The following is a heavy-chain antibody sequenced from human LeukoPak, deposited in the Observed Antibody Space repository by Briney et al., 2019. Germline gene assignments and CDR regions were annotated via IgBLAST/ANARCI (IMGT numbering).Heavy chain of an antibody. D-gene: IGHD3-10*01. Sequence: ASVKVSCKASGYTFTGYYMHWVRQAPGQRLEWMGWFNPNSGGTNYAQKFQGRVTMTRDTSISTAYMELSRLRSDDTALYYCARGRMGFGSGSYYDYWGQGTLVTVSS. J-gene: IGHJ4*02. CDR3: ARGRMGFGSGSYYDY. V-gene: IGHV1-2*02. CDR1: GYTFTGYY. CDR2: FNPNSGGT.